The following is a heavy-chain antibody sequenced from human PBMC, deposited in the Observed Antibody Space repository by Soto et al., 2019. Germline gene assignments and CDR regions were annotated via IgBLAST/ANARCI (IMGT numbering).Heavy chain of an antibody. V-gene: IGHV1-3*01. Sequence: ASVKVSCKASGYTFTSYAMHWVRQAPGQRLEWMGWINAGNGSTKYSQKFQGRVTITRDTSASTAYMELSSLRSEDTAVYYCARSMSVVVPAAIGYWGQGTLVTVSS. CDR2: INAGNGST. D-gene: IGHD2-2*02. CDR3: ARSMSVVVPAAIGY. CDR1: GYTFTSYA. J-gene: IGHJ4*02.